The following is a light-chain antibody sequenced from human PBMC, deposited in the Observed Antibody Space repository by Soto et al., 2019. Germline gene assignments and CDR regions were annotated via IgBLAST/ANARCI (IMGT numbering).Light chain of an antibody. J-gene: IGKJ2*01. CDR3: QQLNSYSYT. Sequence: DIQLTQSPSFLSASVGDRVTITCRASQGISSYLAWYQQKPGKAPKLLIYAASALQSGVPSRFSGSGSGTEFTLTISSLQPGDFATYYCQQLNSYSYTFGQGTKLEIK. CDR1: QGISSY. CDR2: AAS. V-gene: IGKV1-9*01.